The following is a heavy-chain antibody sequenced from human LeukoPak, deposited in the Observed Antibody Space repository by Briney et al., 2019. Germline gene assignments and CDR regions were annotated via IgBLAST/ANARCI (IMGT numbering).Heavy chain of an antibody. Sequence: PGGSLRLSCAASGFTFSSYGMHWVRQAPGKGLGWVAVIWYDGSNKYYADSVKGRYTISRDNSKNTLYLQMNSLRAEDTAVYYCAKDLGEATMDVWGKGTTVTVSS. CDR1: GFTFSSYG. CDR2: IWYDGSNK. D-gene: IGHD1-26*01. J-gene: IGHJ6*03. V-gene: IGHV3-33*06. CDR3: AKDLGEATMDV.